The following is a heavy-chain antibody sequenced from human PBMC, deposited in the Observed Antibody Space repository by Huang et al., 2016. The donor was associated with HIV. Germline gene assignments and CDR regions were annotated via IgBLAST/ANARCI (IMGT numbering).Heavy chain of an antibody. CDR2: IYSHGYT. CDR1: GGSISIGGYT. Sequence: QVQLHESGPGLVKPSQTLSLTCTVSGGSISIGGYTSNWIRQPPGKGLEWIGYIYSHGYTYYNPSLKSRVSISVDTSKNQFSLKLSSMTAADTAVYYCAREGFYDLWSAFRRAVDAFDTWGQGTKVTVSS. D-gene: IGHD3-3*01. J-gene: IGHJ3*02. V-gene: IGHV4-30-4*08. CDR3: AREGFYDLWSAFRRAVDAFDT.